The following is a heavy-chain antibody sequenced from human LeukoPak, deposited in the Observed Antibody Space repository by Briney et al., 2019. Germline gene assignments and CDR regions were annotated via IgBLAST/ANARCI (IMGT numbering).Heavy chain of an antibody. D-gene: IGHD3-22*01. Sequence: GASVKFSCKASGYTFIGYYVHWVRQAPGQGLEWMGWINSKSGGTNYAQKFQGRVAMTRDTSTSTADMELSRLRSRDTAVYYWARGGDYYDSSGYYYDAFDIWGQGTMVTVSS. CDR2: INSKSGGT. V-gene: IGHV1-2*02. CDR3: ARGGDYYDSSGYYYDAFDI. CDR1: GYTFIGYY. J-gene: IGHJ3*02.